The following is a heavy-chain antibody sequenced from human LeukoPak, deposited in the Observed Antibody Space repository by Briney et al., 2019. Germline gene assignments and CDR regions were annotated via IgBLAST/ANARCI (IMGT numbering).Heavy chain of an antibody. Sequence: SETLSLTCAVSGGSISSSNWWSWVRQPPGKGLEWIGEIYHSGSTNYNPSLKSRVTIPVDKSENQFSLKLSSVTAADTAVYYCARGGSYGYSARFDPWGQGTLVTVSS. V-gene: IGHV4-4*02. CDR1: GGSISSSNW. CDR2: IYHSGST. J-gene: IGHJ5*02. D-gene: IGHD5-18*01. CDR3: ARGGSYGYSARFDP.